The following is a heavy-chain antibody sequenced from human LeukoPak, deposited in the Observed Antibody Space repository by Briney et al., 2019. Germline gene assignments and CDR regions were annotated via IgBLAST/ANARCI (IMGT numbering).Heavy chain of an antibody. V-gene: IGHV3-23*01. CDR2: IRGSGGST. CDR3: AGGGYCGGGTCYSGAFDI. CDR1: GFTFSSYA. D-gene: IGHD2-15*01. Sequence: GGSLRLSCAASGFTFSSYAMSWVRQAPGKGLEWVSVIRGSGGSTDYADSVKGRFTITGDNSKNTLYLQMNSLRAEDTAVYYCAGGGYCGGGTCYSGAFDIWGQGTMVTVSS. J-gene: IGHJ3*02.